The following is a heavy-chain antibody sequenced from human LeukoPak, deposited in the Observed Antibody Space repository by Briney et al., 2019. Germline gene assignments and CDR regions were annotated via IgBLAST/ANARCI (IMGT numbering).Heavy chain of an antibody. CDR2: INPNSGGT. V-gene: IGHV1-2*06. D-gene: IGHD6-19*01. CDR1: GYTFTGYY. CDR3: ARGLGWYVYWFDP. J-gene: IGHJ5*02. Sequence: ASVKVSCKASGYTFTGYYMHWVQQAPGQGLEWMGRINPNSGGTNYAQKFQGRVTMTRDTSISTAYMELSRLRSDDTAVYYCARGLGWYVYWFDPWGQGTLVTVSS.